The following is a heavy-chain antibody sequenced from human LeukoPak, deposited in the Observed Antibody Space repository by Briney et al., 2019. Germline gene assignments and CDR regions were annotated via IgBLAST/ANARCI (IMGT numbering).Heavy chain of an antibody. D-gene: IGHD2-21*02. CDR3: ARESGDSYFDY. V-gene: IGHV1-2*06. CDR2: INPDSGGT. J-gene: IGHJ4*02. Sequence: GASVKVSCTASGYTFAGYYIHWVRQAPGQGLEWMGRINPDSGGTIYAQKFQGRVTMTRDTSISTAYMELSRLRSDDTAVYYCARESGDSYFDYWGQGTLVTVSS. CDR1: GYTFAGYY.